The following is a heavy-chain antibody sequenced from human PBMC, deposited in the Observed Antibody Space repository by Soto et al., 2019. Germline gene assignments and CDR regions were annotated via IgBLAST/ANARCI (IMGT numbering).Heavy chain of an antibody. V-gene: IGHV3-30-3*01. J-gene: IGHJ3*02. CDR2: ISYDGSNK. D-gene: IGHD3-3*01. CDR1: GFTFSSYA. Sequence: PGGSLRLSCAASGFTFSSYAMHWVRQAPGKGLEWVAVISYDGSNKYYADSVKGRFTISRDNSKNTLYLQMNSLRAEDTAVYYCARDPGSVDFWGGHAFDIWGQGTMVTVSS. CDR3: ARDPGSVDFWGGHAFDI.